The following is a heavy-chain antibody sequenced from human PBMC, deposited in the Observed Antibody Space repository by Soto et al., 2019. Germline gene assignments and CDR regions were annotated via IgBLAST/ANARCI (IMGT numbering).Heavy chain of an antibody. V-gene: IGHV1-69*02. CDR1: GGTFSSYT. D-gene: IGHD4-17*01. Sequence: EASVKVSCKASGGTFSSYTISWVRQAPGQGLEWMGRIIPILGIANYAQKFQGRVTITADKSTSTAYMELSSLRSEDTAVYYCARGETYGDFDYWGQGTLVTVSS. CDR3: ARGETYGDFDY. CDR2: IIPILGIA. J-gene: IGHJ4*02.